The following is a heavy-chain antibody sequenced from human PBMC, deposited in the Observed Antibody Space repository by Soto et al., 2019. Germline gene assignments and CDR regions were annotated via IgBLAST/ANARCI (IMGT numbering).Heavy chain of an antibody. V-gene: IGHV1-46*01. CDR3: ARDLVGATHDAFDI. CDR1: GYTFTSYY. CDR2: INPSGGST. J-gene: IGHJ3*02. Sequence: QVQLVQSGAEVKKPGASVKVSCKASGYTFTSYYMHWVRQAPGQGLEWMGIINPSGGSTSYAQKFQGRVTXXRXTXXSTVYMELSSLRSEDTAVYYCARDLVGATHDAFDIWGQGTMVTVSS. D-gene: IGHD1-26*01.